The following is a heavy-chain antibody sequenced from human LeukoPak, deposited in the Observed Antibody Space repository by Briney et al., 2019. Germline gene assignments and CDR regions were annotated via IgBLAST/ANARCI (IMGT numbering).Heavy chain of an antibody. V-gene: IGHV5-51*01. CDR3: ARGGGGVAMEY. Sequence: GESLKISCKGSGYSFGNHWLAWVRQMPGKGLEWMGIIYPADSHTRYNPSFQGQVTISADKSINTAYLQWSSLKASDTAMYYCARGGGGVAMEYWGQGTLVTVSS. J-gene: IGHJ4*02. CDR1: GYSFGNHW. D-gene: IGHD3-16*01. CDR2: IYPADSHT.